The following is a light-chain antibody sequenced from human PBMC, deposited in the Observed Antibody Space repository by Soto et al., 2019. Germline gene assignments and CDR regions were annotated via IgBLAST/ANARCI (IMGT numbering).Light chain of an antibody. CDR1: QGISSY. CDR3: QQYYSYLWT. V-gene: IGKV1-8*01. CDR2: AAS. Sequence: AIRMTQSPSSLSASTGARVTITCRASQGISSYLAWYQQKPGKAPKLLIYAASTLQSGVPSRFSGSGSGTDFTLTSICLQSEDFATYYCQQYYSYLWTFGQGTKVEIK. J-gene: IGKJ1*01.